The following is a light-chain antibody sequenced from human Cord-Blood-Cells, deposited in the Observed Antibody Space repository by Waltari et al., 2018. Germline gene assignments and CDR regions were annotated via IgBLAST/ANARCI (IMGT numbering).Light chain of an antibody. J-gene: IGKJ1*01. V-gene: IGKV3-15*01. CDR1: QSVSSN. Sequence: EIVMTQSPATLSVSPGERATLSCRASQSVSSNLAWYQQKPGQAPRLLIYGASTRATGIPASFSGSGSGTEFTLTISSLQSEDFAVYYCQQYNNWPPERTFGQGTKVEIK. CDR3: QQYNNWPPERT. CDR2: GAS.